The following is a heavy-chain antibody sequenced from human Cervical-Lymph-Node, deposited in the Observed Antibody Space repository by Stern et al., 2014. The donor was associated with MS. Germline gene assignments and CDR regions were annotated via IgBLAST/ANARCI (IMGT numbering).Heavy chain of an antibody. CDR1: GFSFSRYA. J-gene: IGHJ4*02. CDR3: ASAYSSSHYYFDY. Sequence: VQLVESGGGVVQPGRSLRLSCAASGFSFSRYAMHWVRQAPGKGLEWVALIWYDGSNPSYANSVTGRLTISRDNFKNTLYLQMNSLRAEDAAVYYCASAYSSSHYYFDYWGQGTLVTVSS. V-gene: IGHV3-33*01. D-gene: IGHD6-13*01. CDR2: IWYDGSNP.